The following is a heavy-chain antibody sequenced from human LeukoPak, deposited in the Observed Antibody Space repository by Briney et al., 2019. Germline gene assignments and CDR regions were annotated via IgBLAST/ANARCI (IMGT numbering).Heavy chain of an antibody. D-gene: IGHD3-22*01. CDR1: GGTFSGYY. CDR2: IYYSGST. CDR3: GRYISSGVDY. J-gene: IGHJ4*02. V-gene: IGHV4-59*08. Sequence: SETLSLTCAVYGGTFSGYYWGWIRQPPGKGLEWIGSIYYSGSTYYNPSLRSRVTISVDTSKNQFSLKLNSVTAADTAVYYCGRYISSGVDYWGQGTLVTVSS.